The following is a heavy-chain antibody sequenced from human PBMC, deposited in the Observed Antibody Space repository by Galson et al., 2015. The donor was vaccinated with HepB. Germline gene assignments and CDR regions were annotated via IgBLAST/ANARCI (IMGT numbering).Heavy chain of an antibody. V-gene: IGHV1-69*13. Sequence: SVKVSCKASGGTFSSYAISWVRQAPGQGLEWMGGIIPIFGTANYAQKFQGRVTITADESTSTAYMELSSLRSEDTAVYYCARDRGYCSGGSCYSGYAFDIWGQGTMVTVSS. J-gene: IGHJ3*02. CDR2: IIPIFGTA. CDR1: GGTFSSYA. D-gene: IGHD2-15*01. CDR3: ARDRGYCSGGSCYSGYAFDI.